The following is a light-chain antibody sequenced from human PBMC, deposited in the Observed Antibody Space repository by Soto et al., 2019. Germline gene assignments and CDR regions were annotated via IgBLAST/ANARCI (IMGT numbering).Light chain of an antibody. J-gene: IGLJ2*01. CDR2: LNSDGSH. CDR3: KTWGTGIHALYVV. Sequence: QSVLTQSPSASASLGASVKLTCTLSSGHSSYAIAWHQQQPEKGPRYLMKLNSDGSHSKGDGIPDRFSGSSSGAERYLTISSLQSEDEADYYCKTWGTGIHALYVVFGGGTKVTVL. V-gene: IGLV4-69*01. CDR1: SGHSSYA.